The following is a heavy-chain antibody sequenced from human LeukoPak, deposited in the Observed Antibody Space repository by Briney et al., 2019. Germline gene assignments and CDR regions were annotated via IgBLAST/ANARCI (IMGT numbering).Heavy chain of an antibody. Sequence: GRSLRLSCAASGFTFDDYAMHWVRQAPGKGLEWVSGISWNSGSIGYADSVKGRFTISRDNAKNSLYLQMNSLRAEDTALYYCAKRAYGDCFDYWGQGTLVTVSS. J-gene: IGHJ4*02. CDR1: GFTFDDYA. D-gene: IGHD4-17*01. CDR2: ISWNSGSI. CDR3: AKRAYGDCFDY. V-gene: IGHV3-9*01.